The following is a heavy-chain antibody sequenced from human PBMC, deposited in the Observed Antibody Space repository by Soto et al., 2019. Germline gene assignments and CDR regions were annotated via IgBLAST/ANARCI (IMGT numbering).Heavy chain of an antibody. CDR2: ISYDGSNK. CDR3: ARDGDGSSGWH. V-gene: IGHV3-30-3*01. J-gene: IGHJ4*02. Sequence: QVQLVESGGGVVQPGRSLRLSCAASGFTFSSYAMHWVRQAPGKGLEWVAVISYDGSNKYYADSVKGRFTISRDNSKNTLYLQMNSLRAEDTAVYCCARDGDGSSGWHWGQGTLVTVSS. CDR1: GFTFSSYA. D-gene: IGHD6-19*01.